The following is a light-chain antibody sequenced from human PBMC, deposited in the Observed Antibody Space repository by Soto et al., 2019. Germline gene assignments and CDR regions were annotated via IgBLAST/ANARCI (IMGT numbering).Light chain of an antibody. CDR3: QQYNNWPMYT. Sequence: EIVMTQSPATLSVSPGERATLSCRASQSVGSNLAWYQHKPGQGPRLLFYGASTRATGIPARFSGSGSGTEFTLTISILQSEDFAVYYCQQYNNWPMYTFGQGTKLEIK. J-gene: IGKJ2*01. CDR1: QSVGSN. V-gene: IGKV3-15*01. CDR2: GAS.